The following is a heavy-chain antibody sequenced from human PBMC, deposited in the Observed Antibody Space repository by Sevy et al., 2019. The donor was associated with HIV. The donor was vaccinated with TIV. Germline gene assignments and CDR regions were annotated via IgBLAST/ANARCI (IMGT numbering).Heavy chain of an antibody. CDR2: IYNSGST. D-gene: IGHD2-2*01. CDR3: ARRYCSSTSCYVPGYYGMDV. J-gene: IGHJ6*02. Sequence: SENLSLTCTVSGGFVTSTSYYWAWIRQSPGKGLEWIGSIYNSGSTYYNPSLKSRVTISVHTSKNQFSLKLGSVTAADTAVYYCARRYCSSTSCYVPGYYGMDVWGQGTTVTVSS. V-gene: IGHV4-39*01. CDR1: GGFVTSTSYY.